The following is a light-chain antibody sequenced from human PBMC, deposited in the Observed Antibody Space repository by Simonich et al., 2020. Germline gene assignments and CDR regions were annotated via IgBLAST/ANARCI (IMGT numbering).Light chain of an antibody. CDR3: QAWDGSMWV. V-gene: IGLV3-1*01. CDR2: QDS. J-gene: IGLJ3*02. Sequence: SYELTQPPSVSVSPGQTASITCSGDKLGAKYACWYQQKPGQSPVLVIYQDSKRPSGIPERFSGSNSGNTATLTISGTQAMDEADYYCQAWDGSMWVFGGGTKLTVL. CDR1: KLGAKY.